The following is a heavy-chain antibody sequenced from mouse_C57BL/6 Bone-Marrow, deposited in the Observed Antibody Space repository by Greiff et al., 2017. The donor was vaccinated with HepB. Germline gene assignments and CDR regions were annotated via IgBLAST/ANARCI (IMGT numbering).Heavy chain of an antibody. CDR3: ATAVVATEWEAY. J-gene: IGHJ3*01. D-gene: IGHD1-1*01. CDR2: IWGVGST. V-gene: IGHV2-6*01. Sequence: VKLVESGPGLVAPSQSLSITCTVSGFSLTSYGVDWVRQSPGKGLEWLGVIWGVGSTNYNSALKSRLSISKDNSKSQVFLKMNSLQTDDTAMYYCATAVVATEWEAYWGQGTLVTVSA. CDR1: GFSLTSYG.